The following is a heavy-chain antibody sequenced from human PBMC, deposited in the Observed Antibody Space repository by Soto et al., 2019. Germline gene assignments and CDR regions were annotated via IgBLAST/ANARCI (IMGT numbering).Heavy chain of an antibody. CDR3: ATLLGFSSGGSWYSHVADY. J-gene: IGHJ4*02. Sequence: EVHLWESGGDLVQPGGSLRVSCVGSGYTFSSRAMSWVRQAPGKGLEWGSGIDGGGTTDHADSVKGRFTISRDNSQDTLYLQMNSLRAEDTAVYYCATLLGFSSGGSWYSHVADYWGQGTLVTVSS. D-gene: IGHD2-8*02. CDR2: IDGGGTT. CDR1: GYTFSSRA. V-gene: IGHV3-23*01.